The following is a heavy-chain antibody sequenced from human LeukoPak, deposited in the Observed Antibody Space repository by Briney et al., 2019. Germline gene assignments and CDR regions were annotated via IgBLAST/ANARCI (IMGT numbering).Heavy chain of an antibody. Sequence: GGSLRLSCAASGLTFSNYGMHWVRQAPGKGLEWVAVIPYDGFNPYYADAVKGRFTISRDNSKNTLWLQMNSLRAEDTSVYYCAKVKEMYSSGSYYFDYWGQGTLVTVSS. J-gene: IGHJ4*02. CDR3: AKVKEMYSSGSYYFDY. V-gene: IGHV3-30*18. D-gene: IGHD6-19*01. CDR2: IPYDGFNP. CDR1: GLTFSNYG.